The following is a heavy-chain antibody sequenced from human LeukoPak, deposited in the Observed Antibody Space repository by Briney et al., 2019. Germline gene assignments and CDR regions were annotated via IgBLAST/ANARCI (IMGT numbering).Heavy chain of an antibody. CDR3: AKALGGVATTGVDY. D-gene: IGHD5-12*01. Sequence: GGSLRLSCAASGFRFNNFVMNWVRQAPGKGLEWVATISGSGGSTYYADSVKGRFTISRDNSKNTLYLQMNSLRAEDTAVYYCAKALGGVATTGVDYWGQGTLVTVSS. J-gene: IGHJ4*02. CDR1: GFRFNNFV. CDR2: ISGSGGST. V-gene: IGHV3-23*01.